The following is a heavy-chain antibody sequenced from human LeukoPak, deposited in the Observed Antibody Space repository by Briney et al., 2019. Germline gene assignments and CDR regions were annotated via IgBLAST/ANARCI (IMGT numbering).Heavy chain of an antibody. Sequence: GGSLRLSCAASRFTFRSYSMHWVSQAPGKGLEWVSYISSTSSTIYYADSVKGRFTISRDNAKNSLYLQMNSLRGEDTAVYYCARDSYYHDSSGYYKGYWGQGTLVTVPS. D-gene: IGHD3-22*01. V-gene: IGHV3-48*01. CDR3: ARDSYYHDSSGYYKGY. J-gene: IGHJ4*02. CDR1: RFTFRSYS. CDR2: ISSTSSTI.